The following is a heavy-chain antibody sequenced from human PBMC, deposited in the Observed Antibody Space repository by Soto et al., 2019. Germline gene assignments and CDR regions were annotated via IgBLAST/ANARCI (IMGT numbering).Heavy chain of an antibody. CDR3: ARVNGCAGDCYSGLLDY. CDR2: IWYDGSKE. CDR1: GFSFSSYG. D-gene: IGHD2-21*01. V-gene: IGHV3-33*01. J-gene: IGHJ4*02. Sequence: PGGSLRLSCAASGFSFSSYGMHWVRQAPGKGLEWLALIWYDGSKELYADAVKGRFTISRDNSKNTAYLQMNSLRAEDTAVYFCARVNGCAGDCYSGLLDYWGQGTLVTVSS.